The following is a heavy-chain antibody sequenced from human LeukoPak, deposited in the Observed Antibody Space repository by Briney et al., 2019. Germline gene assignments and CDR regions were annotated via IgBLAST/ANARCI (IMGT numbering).Heavy chain of an antibody. CDR1: GDSISGSTYE. D-gene: IGHD6-19*01. Sequence: SSETLSLTCTVSGDSISGSTYEWNWIRQPPGRGLEWIGYIYYSGSTNYNPSLKSRVTISVDTSKNQFSLKLSSVTAADTAVYYCARDHSSGWYDAFDIWGQGTMVTVSS. J-gene: IGHJ3*02. V-gene: IGHV4-61*01. CDR2: IYYSGST. CDR3: ARDHSSGWYDAFDI.